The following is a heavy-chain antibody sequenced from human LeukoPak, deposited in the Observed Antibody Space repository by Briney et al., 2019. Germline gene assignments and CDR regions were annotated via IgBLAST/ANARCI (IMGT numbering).Heavy chain of an antibody. J-gene: IGHJ4*02. D-gene: IGHD1-26*01. V-gene: IGHV1-69*04. CDR1: VGTFSSYA. CDR3: AGSGSYLKYYFDY. CDR2: IIPILGIA. Sequence: SSVKVSFKASVGTFSSYAISWLRQAPGQGLDWMGRIIPILGIANYAQKFQGRVTITADKSTSTAYMELSSLRSEDTAVYYCAGSGSYLKYYFDYWGQGTLVTVSS.